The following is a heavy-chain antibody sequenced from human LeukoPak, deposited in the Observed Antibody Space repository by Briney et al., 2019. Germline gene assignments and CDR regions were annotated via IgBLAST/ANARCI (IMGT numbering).Heavy chain of an antibody. V-gene: IGHV4-4*07. CDR2: IYTSGST. J-gene: IGHJ5*02. Sequence: SETLSLTCTVSGGSISSYYWSWIRQPAGKGLEWIGRIYTSGSTNYNPSLKSRVTMSVDTSKNQFSLKLSSVTAADTAVYYCASITMVRGEGWFDPWGQGTLVTVSS. D-gene: IGHD3-10*01. CDR3: ASITMVRGEGWFDP. CDR1: GGSISSYY.